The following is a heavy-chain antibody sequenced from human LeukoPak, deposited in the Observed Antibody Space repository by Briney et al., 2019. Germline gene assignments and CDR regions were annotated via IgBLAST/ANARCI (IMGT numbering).Heavy chain of an antibody. J-gene: IGHJ4*02. V-gene: IGHV3-23*01. Sequence: RGGSLRLSCAASGFTFVSFGMSWVRQSAETGREWVSGSGGSGGATHYAESVKGRFTICRDNSKNTLYLEMSRLRADDTAVYYCSKGKDFNGYDVDSWGQGTLVTVSS. D-gene: IGHD2-8*01. CDR2: SGGSGGAT. CDR3: SKGKDFNGYDVDS. CDR1: GFTFVSFG.